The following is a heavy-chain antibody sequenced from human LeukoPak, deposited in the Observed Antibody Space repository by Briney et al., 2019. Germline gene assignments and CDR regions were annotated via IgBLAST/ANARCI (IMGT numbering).Heavy chain of an antibody. V-gene: IGHV4-59*08. J-gene: IGHJ4*02. CDR1: GGSISSYY. CDR2: IYYSGST. CDR3: ARRLQRGWFFDY. Sequence: SETLSLTCTVSGGSISSYYWSWIRQPPGKGLEWIGYIYYSGSTNYNPSLKSRVTISVDTSKNQFSLKLSSVTAADTAVYYCARRLQRGWFFDYWGQGTLVTVSS. D-gene: IGHD2-15*01.